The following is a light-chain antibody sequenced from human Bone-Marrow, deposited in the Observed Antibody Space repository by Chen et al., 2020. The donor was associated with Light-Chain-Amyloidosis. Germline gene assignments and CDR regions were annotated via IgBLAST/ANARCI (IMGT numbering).Light chain of an antibody. V-gene: IGLV3-21*02. Sequence: SYVLTQPSSVSVAPGQTATIACGGNNIGSRSVHWYQQTPGQAPLLVVYDDRDRPSGIPVRLPGSNSGNTASLTISRVEAGDEADYCCQVCDRSSESPVFGGGTKLTVL. CDR2: DDR. CDR1: NIGSRS. CDR3: QVCDRSSESPV. J-gene: IGLJ3*02.